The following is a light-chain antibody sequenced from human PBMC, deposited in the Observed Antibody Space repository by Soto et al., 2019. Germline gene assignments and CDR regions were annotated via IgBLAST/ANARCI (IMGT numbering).Light chain of an antibody. CDR1: SSDVGGYNY. V-gene: IGLV2-14*01. CDR2: DGS. Sequence: QSALTQPASVSGSPGQSITISCTGTSSDVGGYNYVSWYQQHPGKAPKLMIYDGSNRPSGVSNRFSGSKSGNTASLTISGLQAEDEADYYCSSYASRSTWVFGTGTKLTVL. J-gene: IGLJ1*01. CDR3: SSYASRSTWV.